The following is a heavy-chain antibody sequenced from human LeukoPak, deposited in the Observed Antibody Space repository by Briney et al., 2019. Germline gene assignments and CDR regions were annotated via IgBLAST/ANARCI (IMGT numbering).Heavy chain of an antibody. D-gene: IGHD2-15*01. CDR3: AIRYCSASGHDY. CDR2: INPNSGGT. Sequence: GASVKVSCKASGYTFTGYYMHWVRQAPGQGLEWVGWINPNSGGTNYAQKFQGRVTMTRDTSISTAYMELSRLRSDDTAVYYCAIRYCSASGHDYWGQGTLVTVSS. J-gene: IGHJ4*02. V-gene: IGHV1-2*02. CDR1: GYTFTGYY.